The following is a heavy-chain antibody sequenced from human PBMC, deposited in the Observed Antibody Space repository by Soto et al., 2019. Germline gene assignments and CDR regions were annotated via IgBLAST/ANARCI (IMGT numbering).Heavy chain of an antibody. V-gene: IGHV3-30-3*01. D-gene: IGHD2-15*01. Sequence: GGSLRLSCAASGFTFSSYAMHWVRQAPGKGLEWVAVISYDGSNKYYADSVKGRFTISRDNSKNTLYLQMNSLRAEDTAVYYCARDLRDIVVVVAATRDYYYGMDVWGQGTTVT. CDR3: ARDLRDIVVVVAATRDYYYGMDV. CDR2: ISYDGSNK. J-gene: IGHJ6*02. CDR1: GFTFSSYA.